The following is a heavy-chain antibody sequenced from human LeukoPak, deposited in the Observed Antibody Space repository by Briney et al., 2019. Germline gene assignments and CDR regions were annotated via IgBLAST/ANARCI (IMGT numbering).Heavy chain of an antibody. CDR1: GITFRNYW. J-gene: IGHJ5*02. D-gene: IGHD4-17*01. CDR2: IKQDGTEK. V-gene: IGHV3-7*03. CDR3: ARVLYGDYVGWFDP. Sequence: SGGSLRLSCAASGITFRNYWMSWVRQAPGKGLEWVANIKQDGTEKYYVDSVKGRFTISRDNANNSLYLQMNSLRDVDTAVYYCARVLYGDYVGWFDPWGQGTLVTVSS.